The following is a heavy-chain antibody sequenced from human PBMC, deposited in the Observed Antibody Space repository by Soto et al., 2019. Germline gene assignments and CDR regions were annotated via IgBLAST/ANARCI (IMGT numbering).Heavy chain of an antibody. J-gene: IGHJ6*02. D-gene: IGHD6-13*01. CDR3: ARDQQLVGNYYGLDV. CDR2: VYYSGST. CDR1: GVSISNYY. V-gene: IGHV4-59*01. Sequence: QVQLQESGPGLVKPSETLSLTCTVSGVSISNYYWSWIRQPPGKGLERIGYVYYSGSTTYNPSLKSRVTISVDTSKNQFSLKLSSVTAADTAVYYCARDQQLVGNYYGLDVWGQGTTVTVSS.